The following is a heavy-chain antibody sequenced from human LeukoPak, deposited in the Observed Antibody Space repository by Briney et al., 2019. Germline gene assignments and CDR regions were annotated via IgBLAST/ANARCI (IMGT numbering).Heavy chain of an antibody. CDR2: ISSSGSTI. CDR1: GFTFSDYY. CDR3: ARARYDSSGYYPLGDY. J-gene: IGHJ4*02. D-gene: IGHD3-22*01. V-gene: IGHV3-11*04. Sequence: PGGSLRLSCAASGFTFSDYYMSWIRQAPGKGLEWVSYISSSGSTIYYADSVKGRFTISRDNAKNPLFLQMNSLRAEDTAVYFCARARYDSSGYYPLGDYWGQGTLVTVSS.